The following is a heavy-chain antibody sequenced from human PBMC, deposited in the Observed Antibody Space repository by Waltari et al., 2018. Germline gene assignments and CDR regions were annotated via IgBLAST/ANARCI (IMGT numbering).Heavy chain of an antibody. J-gene: IGHJ4*02. V-gene: IGHV4-34*02. CDR2: INYSGTT. CDR3: ARTYLYYGSGRSELDY. Sequence: QVQLQQWAAGLLKPSETLSLTCALYSQSLNAYFWPWIRQSPGGGLEWIGDINYSGTTNYNPSLKGRVTMSVDVSKNQFSLKLTSVTAADTAMYYCARTYLYYGSGRSELDYWGRGTLVTVSS. CDR1: SQSLNAYF. D-gene: IGHD3-10*01.